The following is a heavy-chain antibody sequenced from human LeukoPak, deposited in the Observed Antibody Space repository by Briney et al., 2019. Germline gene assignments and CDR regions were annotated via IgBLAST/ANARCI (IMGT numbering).Heavy chain of an antibody. J-gene: IGHJ4*02. CDR1: GFSFSGHW. Sequence: GGSLRLSCTASGFSFSGHWMHWARQLPGKGRVWVSRISPTGSTTSYADSVKGRFTVSRDNAKNTLYLQVNNLRAEDTAVYYCARGPNSNWSGLDFWGQGTLLTVSS. CDR2: ISPTGSTT. CDR3: ARGPNSNWSGLDF. D-gene: IGHD6-6*01. V-gene: IGHV3-74*01.